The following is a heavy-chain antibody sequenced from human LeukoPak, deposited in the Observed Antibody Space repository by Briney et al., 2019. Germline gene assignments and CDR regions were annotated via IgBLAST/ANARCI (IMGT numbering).Heavy chain of an antibody. J-gene: IGHJ4*02. D-gene: IGHD6-19*01. V-gene: IGHV4-39*01. Sequence: SETLSLTCTVSGGYISSDTDYWGWIRQPPGKGLEWIGTIYYTGSTYYSPSLESRVTISVDASKSQFSLKLSSVTAADTAVYYCARRRGWSAFDFWGQGTLVTVSS. CDR3: ARRRGWSAFDF. CDR1: GGYISSDTDY. CDR2: IYYTGST.